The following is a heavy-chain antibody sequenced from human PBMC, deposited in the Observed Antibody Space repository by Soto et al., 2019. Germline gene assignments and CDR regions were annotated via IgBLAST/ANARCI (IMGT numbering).Heavy chain of an antibody. CDR1: GGSISSSNW. V-gene: IGHV4-4*02. J-gene: IGHJ6*02. CDR2: IYHSGST. CDR3: ARGEKSGWSGGYYYYGMDV. D-gene: IGHD6-19*01. Sequence: QVQLQESGPGLVKPSGTLSLTCAVSGGSISSSNWWSWVRQPPGKGLEWIGEIYHSGSTNYNPSLKSRVTISVDKSKNQFSLKLSSVTAADTAVHYCARGEKSGWSGGYYYYGMDVWGQGTTVTVSS.